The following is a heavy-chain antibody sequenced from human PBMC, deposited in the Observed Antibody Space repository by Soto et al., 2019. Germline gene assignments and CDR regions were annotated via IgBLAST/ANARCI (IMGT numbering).Heavy chain of an antibody. J-gene: IGHJ3*01. D-gene: IGHD4-17*01. CDR1: GYSFTNYW. V-gene: IGHV5-10-1*01. Sequence: PGESLKISCKGSGYSFTNYWLHWVRQMPGKGLEWMGKIDPSDSYTNYSPSFQGHVTHSADKSISTAYLQWSSLRASDTAMYYCASLPFGDYVTTVDVWGQGTMVTVSS. CDR3: ASLPFGDYVTTVDV. CDR2: IDPSDSYT.